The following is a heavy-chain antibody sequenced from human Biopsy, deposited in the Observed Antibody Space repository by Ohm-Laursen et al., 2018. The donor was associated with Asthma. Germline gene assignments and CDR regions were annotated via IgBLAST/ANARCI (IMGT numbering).Heavy chain of an antibody. D-gene: IGHD4-23*01. CDR3: ARGDSGNWSHYYFDY. J-gene: IGHJ4*02. CDR2: IYSGGTS. CDR1: GFAVSRDH. V-gene: IGHV3-53*01. Sequence: SLRLSCTASGFAVSRDHMFWVRQASGKGLEWVSVIYSGGTSHTADSVRGRFTISRDYSKNTSYLQMHSLRAEDTAVYYCARGDSGNWSHYYFDYWGQGTLVTVSS.